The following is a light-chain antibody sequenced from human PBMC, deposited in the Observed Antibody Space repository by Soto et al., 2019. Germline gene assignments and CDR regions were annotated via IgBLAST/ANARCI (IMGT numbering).Light chain of an antibody. CDR2: GAF. J-gene: IGKJ4*01. CDR3: QQYKNWPPLT. Sequence: EIVMTQSPATLSVSPGETATLSCRASQSVSYNLAWYHQKPGQGPRLLIYGAFTRATGIPARFSGSGSGTEFTLPISSLQSEDFAVYYCQQYKNWPPLTFGGGTKVEIK. CDR1: QSVSYN. V-gene: IGKV3-15*01.